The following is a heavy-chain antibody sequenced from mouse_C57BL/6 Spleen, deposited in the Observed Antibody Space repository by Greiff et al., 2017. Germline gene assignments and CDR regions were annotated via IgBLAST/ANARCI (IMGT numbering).Heavy chain of an antibody. J-gene: IGHJ4*01. V-gene: IGHV1-64*01. D-gene: IGHD2-2*01. CDR1: GYTFTSYW. CDR2: IHPNSGST. Sequence: QVQLQQPGAELVKPGASVKLSCKASGYTFTSYWMHWVKQRPGQGLEWIGMIHPNSGSTNYNEKFKSKATLTVDKSSSTAYMQLSSLTSEDSAVYYCATSVVTTGVGYYYAMDYWGQGTSVTVSS. CDR3: ATSVVTTGVGYYYAMDY.